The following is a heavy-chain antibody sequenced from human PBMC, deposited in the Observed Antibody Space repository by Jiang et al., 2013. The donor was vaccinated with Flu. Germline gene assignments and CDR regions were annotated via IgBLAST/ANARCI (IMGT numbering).Heavy chain of an antibody. J-gene: IGHJ5*02. CDR3: ASELTQYSSGGWFDP. CDR2: IIPIFGTA. Sequence: GTFSNYAISWVRQAPGQGLEWMGGIIPIFGTASYAQKFQGRVTMTRDTSTSTVYMELSSLRSEDTAVYYCASELTQYSSGGWFDPWGQGTLVTVSS. D-gene: IGHD6-19*01. CDR1: GTFSNYA. V-gene: IGHV1-69*05.